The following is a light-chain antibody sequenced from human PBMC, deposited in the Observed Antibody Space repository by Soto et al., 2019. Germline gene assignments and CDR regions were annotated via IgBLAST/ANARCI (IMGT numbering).Light chain of an antibody. CDR3: GTWDSSLSAVV. Sequence: QSVLTQPPSVSAAPGQTVTISCSGSSSNIGSNYVSWYQQLPGTAPKLLIYDNNKRPSGIPDRFSGSKSGTSATLGITGLQTGDEADYYCGTWDSSLSAVVFGGGTMLTVL. CDR1: SSNIGSNY. CDR2: DNN. J-gene: IGLJ2*01. V-gene: IGLV1-51*01.